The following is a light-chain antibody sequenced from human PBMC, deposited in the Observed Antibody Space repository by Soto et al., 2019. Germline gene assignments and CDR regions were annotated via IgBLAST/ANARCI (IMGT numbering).Light chain of an antibody. V-gene: IGKV3-15*01. CDR1: QSINIS. J-gene: IGKJ5*01. Sequence: EIVLTQSPGTLSLSPGERATLSCRASQSINISLAWYQQKPGQAPRLLIYGASTRATGLPARFSGSGSGTEFTLIISSLQSEDSAVYYCQQYDNWPITFGQGTRLEIK. CDR3: QQYDNWPIT. CDR2: GAS.